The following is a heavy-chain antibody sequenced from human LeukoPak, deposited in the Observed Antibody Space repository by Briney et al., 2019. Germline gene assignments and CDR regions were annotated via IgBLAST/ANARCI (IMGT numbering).Heavy chain of an antibody. Sequence: GSLRLSCAASGFTFDDYGMSWVRQAPGKGLEWIGNIYYSGSTYYNPSLKSRVTISVDTSKNQFSLKLSSVTAADTAVYYCARFRHWGSLDYWGQGTLVTVSS. CDR2: IYYSGST. CDR1: GFTFDDYG. V-gene: IGHV4-38-2*01. D-gene: IGHD7-27*01. CDR3: ARFRHWGSLDY. J-gene: IGHJ4*02.